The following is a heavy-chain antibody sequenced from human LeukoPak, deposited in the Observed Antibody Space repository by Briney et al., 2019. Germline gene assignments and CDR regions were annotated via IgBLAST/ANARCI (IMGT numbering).Heavy chain of an antibody. D-gene: IGHD1-26*01. CDR1: GYTLTELS. Sequence: ASVKVSCKVSGYTLTELSMHWVRQAPGKGLEWMGGFDPEDGETIYAQKFQGRVTMTEDTFTDTAYMELSSLRSEDTAVYYCATLRVRSGSYPFDYWGQGTLVTVSS. V-gene: IGHV1-24*01. CDR2: FDPEDGET. J-gene: IGHJ4*02. CDR3: ATLRVRSGSYPFDY.